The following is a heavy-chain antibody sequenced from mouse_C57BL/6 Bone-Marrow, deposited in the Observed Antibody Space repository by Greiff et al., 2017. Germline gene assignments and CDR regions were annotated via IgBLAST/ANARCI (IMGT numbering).Heavy chain of an antibody. J-gene: IGHJ3*01. CDR2: IDPENGDT. D-gene: IGHD2-3*01. CDR3: TTEWLLPWFAY. Sequence: EVKVVESGAELVRPGASVKLSCTASGFNIKDDYMPWVKQRPEQGLEWIGWIDPENGDTEYASKFQGKATITADTASNTAYLQLSSLTSEDTAVYYCTTEWLLPWFAYWGQGTLVTVSA. CDR1: GFNIKDDY. V-gene: IGHV14-4*01.